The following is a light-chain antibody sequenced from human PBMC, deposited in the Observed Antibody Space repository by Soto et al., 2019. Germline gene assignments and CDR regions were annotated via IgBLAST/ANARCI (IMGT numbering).Light chain of an antibody. J-gene: IGLJ1*01. CDR3: SSYTSSSIPYV. CDR1: NSDVGGYNF. V-gene: IGLV2-14*01. Sequence: QCALTQAASGSGSPGQSITISCTGTNSDVGGYNFVSWYQQHPGKAPKLMIYDVSNRPSGVSNRFSGSKSGNTASLNISGLQAEDEADYYCSSYTSSSIPYVFGIGTKLTVL. CDR2: DVS.